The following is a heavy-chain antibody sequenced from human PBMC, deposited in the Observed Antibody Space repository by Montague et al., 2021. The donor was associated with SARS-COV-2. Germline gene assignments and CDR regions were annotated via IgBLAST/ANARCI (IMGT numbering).Heavy chain of an antibody. D-gene: IGHD1-26*01. J-gene: IGHJ4*02. V-gene: IGHV2-70*01. Sequence: PALVKPTQTLTLTCTFSGFSLSTTGMGVSWIRQPPGKALERLALIDWDNDKYYSPSLKTRLTISQDTSKNQVVLTMTNMDPVDTATYYCVRIGGATGGDGFDIWGQGTLVTVSS. CDR3: VRIGGATGGDGFDI. CDR1: GFSLSTTGMG. CDR2: IDWDNDK.